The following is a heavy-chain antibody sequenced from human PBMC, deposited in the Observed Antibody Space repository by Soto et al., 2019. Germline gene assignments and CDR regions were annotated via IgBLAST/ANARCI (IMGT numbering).Heavy chain of an antibody. V-gene: IGHV4-39*01. CDR2: IYYSGIT. J-gene: IGHJ4*02. CDR1: GVSISNSSYY. Sequence: SETLSLTCTVSGVSISNSSYYWGWIRRPPGKGPEWIGTIYYSGITYYNPSLKSRVTISVDTSKNQFSLKLTSVTAADTAVYYCARHGSNWGQGTLVTVSS. CDR3: ARHGSN.